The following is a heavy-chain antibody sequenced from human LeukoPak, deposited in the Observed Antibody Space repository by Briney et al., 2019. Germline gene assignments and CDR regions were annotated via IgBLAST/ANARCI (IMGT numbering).Heavy chain of an antibody. D-gene: IGHD6-19*01. V-gene: IGHV3-74*01. Sequence: GGSLRLSCAASGFTFSSYWMHWVRRTPGKGLVWVSRINTDGNSTSYADSVKGRFTISRDNAKKTLHLQMSSLRAEDAAVYYCVRGYSSGYRLDYWGQGTLVTVSS. CDR1: GFTFSSYW. J-gene: IGHJ4*02. CDR2: INTDGNST. CDR3: VRGYSSGYRLDY.